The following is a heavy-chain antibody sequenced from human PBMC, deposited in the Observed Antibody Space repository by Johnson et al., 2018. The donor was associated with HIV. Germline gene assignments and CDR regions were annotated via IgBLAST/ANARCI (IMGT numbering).Heavy chain of an antibody. CDR1: GFTFDDYG. J-gene: IGHJ3*02. CDR2: INWNGGST. D-gene: IGHD1-26*01. Sequence: VQLLESGGGVVRPGGSLRLSCAASGFTFDDYGMSWVRQVPGQGLEWVSDINWNGGSTGYADSVKGRFSISRDNAKNSLFLQMNNLRAEDTALYYCAKDGAVDAFDIWGQGTMVTVSS. CDR3: AKDGAVDAFDI. V-gene: IGHV3-20*04.